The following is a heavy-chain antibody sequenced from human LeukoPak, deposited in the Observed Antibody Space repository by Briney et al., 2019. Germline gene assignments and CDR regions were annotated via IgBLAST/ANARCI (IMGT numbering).Heavy chain of an antibody. D-gene: IGHD1-20*01. Sequence: ASVKVSCKASGYTFTGYYMHWVRQAPGQGLEWMGWINPNSGGTNYAQKFQGWVTMTRDTSISTAYMELSRLRSDDTAVYYCARGRKYSWNPAFDYWGQGTLVTVSS. CDR1: GYTFTGYY. CDR3: ARGRKYSWNPAFDY. J-gene: IGHJ4*02. V-gene: IGHV1-2*04. CDR2: INPNSGGT.